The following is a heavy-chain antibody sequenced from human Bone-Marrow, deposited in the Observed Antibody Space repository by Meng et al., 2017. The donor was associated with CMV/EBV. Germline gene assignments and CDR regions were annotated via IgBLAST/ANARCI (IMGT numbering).Heavy chain of an antibody. CDR2: ITGSSSYT. D-gene: IGHD5-12*01. J-gene: IGHJ5*01. CDR3: ARGGYPRA. V-gene: IGHV3-21*01. Sequence: SPGPFFAALGFPFRTYGMNWVRQAPGKGLGWVLSITGSSSYTYYADLVKGRFVISRDNAKNSLYLQMSSLRAEDTAVYYCARGGYPRAWGPGTLVTVSS. CDR1: GFPFRTYG.